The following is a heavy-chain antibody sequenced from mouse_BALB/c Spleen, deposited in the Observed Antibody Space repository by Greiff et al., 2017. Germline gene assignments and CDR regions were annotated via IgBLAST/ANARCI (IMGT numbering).Heavy chain of an antibody. Sequence: EVQLVESGPELVKPGASVKMSCKASGYTFTSYVMHWVKQKPGQGLEWIGYINPYNDGTKYNEKFKGKATLTSDKSSSTAYMALSSLTSEDSAVYYCARFYYGYGFDYWGQGTTLTVSS. CDR1: GYTFTSYV. J-gene: IGHJ2*01. CDR3: ARFYYGYGFDY. D-gene: IGHD2-2*01. V-gene: IGHV1-14*01. CDR2: INPYNDGT.